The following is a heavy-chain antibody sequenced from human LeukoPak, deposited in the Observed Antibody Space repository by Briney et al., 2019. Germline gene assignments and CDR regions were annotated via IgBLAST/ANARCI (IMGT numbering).Heavy chain of an antibody. CDR1: GVTFSGSA. Sequence: PGGSLRLSCAASGVTFSGSAMHWVRQPSGKWLEWVGRIRSKANRYATAYVASVKGRFIISRDDSKNTAYLQMNSLKTEDTAVYYCVTYNGTYSYDYWGQGTLVTVSS. D-gene: IGHD1-26*01. CDR3: VTYNGTYSYDY. V-gene: IGHV3-73*01. CDR2: IRSKANRYAT. J-gene: IGHJ4*02.